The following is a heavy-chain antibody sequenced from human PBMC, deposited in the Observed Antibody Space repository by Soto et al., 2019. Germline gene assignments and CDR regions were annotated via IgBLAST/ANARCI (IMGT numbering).Heavy chain of an antibody. D-gene: IGHD3-3*01. CDR3: AKSRVGIFGVVYYYYGMDV. V-gene: IGHV6-1*01. CDR2: TYYRSKWYN. Sequence: PSRTLSLPCAISGDSVSSNSAAWNWIRQSPSRGLEWLGRTYYRSKWYNDYAVSVKSRITINPDTSKNQFSLQLNSVTPEDTAVYYCAKSRVGIFGVVYYYYGMDVWGQGTTVTVSS. J-gene: IGHJ6*02. CDR1: GDSVSSNSAA.